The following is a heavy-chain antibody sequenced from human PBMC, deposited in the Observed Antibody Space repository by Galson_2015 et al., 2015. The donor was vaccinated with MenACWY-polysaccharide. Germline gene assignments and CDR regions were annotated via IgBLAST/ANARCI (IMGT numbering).Heavy chain of an antibody. D-gene: IGHD6-19*01. Sequence: SLRLSCAASGFTFSTYWMSWVRQAPGKGLEWVANIKPDGSDKYYVDSVKGRFTISRDNAKNSLYLQMNGLRAEDTAIFFCARATYNGGWYPDYFDYWGQRALVTVSS. CDR1: GFTFSTYW. V-gene: IGHV3-7*01. J-gene: IGHJ4*02. CDR2: IKPDGSDK. CDR3: ARATYNGGWYPDYFDY.